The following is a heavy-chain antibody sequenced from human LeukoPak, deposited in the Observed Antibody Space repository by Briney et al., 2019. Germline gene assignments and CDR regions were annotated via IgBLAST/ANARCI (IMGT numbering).Heavy chain of an antibody. D-gene: IGHD5-12*01. Sequence: GGSLRLSCAASGFTFSSYGMSWVRQAPGKGLEWVSAISGSGGSTYYADSVKGRFTISRDNSKNTLYLQMNSLRAEDTAVYYCAKVGYSGPGYFDYWGQGTLVTVSS. CDR2: ISGSGGST. V-gene: IGHV3-23*01. CDR3: AKVGYSGPGYFDY. J-gene: IGHJ4*02. CDR1: GFTFSSYG.